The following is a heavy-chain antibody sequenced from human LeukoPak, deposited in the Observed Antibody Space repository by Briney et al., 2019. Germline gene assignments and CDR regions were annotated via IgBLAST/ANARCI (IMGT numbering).Heavy chain of an antibody. V-gene: IGHV4-39*01. CDR3: GVSHDNGRNSSDV. J-gene: IGHJ4*02. CDR2: VSYSGST. D-gene: IGHD1-1*01. Sequence: SETLSLTCTVSGGSISITDYYWGWVRQPPGKELEWIGSVSYSGSTYYNPSLKSRVTISIATSKNQFSLKLRSVTATDTAVYYCGVSHDNGRNSSDVWGQGALVTVSS. CDR1: GGSISITDYY.